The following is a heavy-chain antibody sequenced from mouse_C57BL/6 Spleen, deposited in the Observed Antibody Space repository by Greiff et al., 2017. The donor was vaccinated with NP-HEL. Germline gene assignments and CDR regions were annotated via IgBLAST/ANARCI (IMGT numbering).Heavy chain of an antibody. V-gene: IGHV5-17*01. CDR2: ISSGSSTI. J-gene: IGHJ1*03. CDR3: ARPGAVVATRYFDV. Sequence: DVMLVESGGGLVKPGGSLKLSCAASGFTFSDYGMHWVRQAPEKGLEWVAYISSGSSTIYYADTVKGRFTISRDNAKNTLFLQMTSLRSEDTAMYYCARPGAVVATRYFDVWGKGTTVTVSS. CDR1: GFTFSDYG. D-gene: IGHD1-1*01.